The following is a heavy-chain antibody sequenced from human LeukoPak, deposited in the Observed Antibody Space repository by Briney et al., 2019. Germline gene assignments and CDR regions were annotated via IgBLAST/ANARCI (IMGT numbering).Heavy chain of an antibody. CDR1: GGSISSSSYY. CDR2: ITASGTAM. D-gene: IGHD2-2*01. V-gene: IGHV3-48*01. CDR3: ARGEGLAVVPAAIFFGEEH. Sequence: ETLSLTCTVSGGSISSSSYYWGWVRQAPGKGLEWVSHITASGTAMFYADSVKGRFTISRDNAKNPLYLQMNSLRAEDTAVYYCARGEGLAVVPAAIFFGEEHWGQGTLVTVSS. J-gene: IGHJ4*02.